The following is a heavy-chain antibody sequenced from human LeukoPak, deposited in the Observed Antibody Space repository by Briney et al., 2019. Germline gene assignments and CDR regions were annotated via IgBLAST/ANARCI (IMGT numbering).Heavy chain of an antibody. CDR3: ARDRDGTMIVAEEGGFDY. J-gene: IGHJ4*02. V-gene: IGHV3-48*01. CDR2: ISSSSSSTI. D-gene: IGHD3-22*01. CDR1: GFTFSSYS. Sequence: GGSLRLSCAASGFTFSSYSMNWVRQAPGKGLEWVSYISSSSSSTIYYAVSVKGRFTISRDNAKNSLYLRMNSLRAEDTAVYYCARDRDGTMIVAEEGGFDYWGQGTLVTVSS.